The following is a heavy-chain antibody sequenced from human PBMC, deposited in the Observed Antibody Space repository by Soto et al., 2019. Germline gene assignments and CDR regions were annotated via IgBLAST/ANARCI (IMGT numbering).Heavy chain of an antibody. CDR2: INHSGST. V-gene: IGHV4-34*01. Sequence: SETLSLTCAVYDGSSNNYYWSWIRQPPGKGLEWIGEINHSGSTNYNASLKSRVTISEDTSKKQFSLELRFVTAADTAVYYCARHVAVPGTRGFDYWGQGTLVTVSS. D-gene: IGHD6-19*01. CDR1: DGSSNNYY. CDR3: ARHVAVPGTRGFDY. J-gene: IGHJ4*02.